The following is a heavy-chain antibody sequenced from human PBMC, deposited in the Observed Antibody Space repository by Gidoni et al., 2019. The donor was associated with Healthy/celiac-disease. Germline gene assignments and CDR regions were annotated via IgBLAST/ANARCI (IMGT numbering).Heavy chain of an antibody. CDR1: GFTFSGCA. Sequence: EVQLVESGGGLVQPGGSLKLSCASSGFTFSGCAIHWVRQASGKGLEWGGRMRSKANSYATAYAASGKGRFTISRDDSKNTAYLQMNSLKTEDTAVYYCTAKYGGKSVIVYWGQGTLVTVSS. V-gene: IGHV3-73*02. CDR3: TAKYGGKSVIVY. D-gene: IGHD2-15*01. CDR2: MRSKANSYAT. J-gene: IGHJ4*02.